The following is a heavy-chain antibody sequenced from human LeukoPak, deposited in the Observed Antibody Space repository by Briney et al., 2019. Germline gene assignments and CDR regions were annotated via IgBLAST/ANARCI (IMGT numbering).Heavy chain of an antibody. V-gene: IGHV4-34*01. CDR1: SGSLSGYY. CDR2: ITHSGSP. J-gene: IGHJ2*01. CDR3: ARGVDL. Sequence: SETLSLTCGVSSGSLSGYYWRCIRHPPGGGLEWLGEITHSGSPNYNPSLKSRVTISGDTSKKQFSLNLKSVTAADTGVYYCARGVDLWGRGTPVTVSS.